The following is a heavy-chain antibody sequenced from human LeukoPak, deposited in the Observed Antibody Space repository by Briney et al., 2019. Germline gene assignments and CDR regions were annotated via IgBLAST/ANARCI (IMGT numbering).Heavy chain of an antibody. CDR2: IIPILGIA. CDR1: GGTFSSYA. D-gene: IGHD6-19*01. CDR3: ARPYSSGWFFFNY. J-gene: IGHJ4*02. V-gene: IGHV1-69*04. Sequence: SVKVSCKASGGTFSSYAISWVRQAPGQGLEWMGRIIPILGIANYAQKFQGRVTITADKSTSTAYMELSSLRSEDTAVYYCARPYSSGWFFFNYWGQGTLVTVSS.